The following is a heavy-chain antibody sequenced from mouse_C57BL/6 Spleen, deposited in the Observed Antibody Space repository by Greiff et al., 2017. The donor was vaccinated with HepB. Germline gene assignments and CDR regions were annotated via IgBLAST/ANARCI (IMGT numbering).Heavy chain of an antibody. CDR3: ARGGDYDYDGVAY. CDR2: IYPRDGST. CDR1: GYTFTSYD. J-gene: IGHJ3*01. Sequence: QVHVKQSGPELVKPGASVKLSCKASGYTFTSYDINWVKQRPGQGLEWIGWIYPRDGSTKYNEKFKGKATLTVDTSSSTAYMELHSLTSEDSAVYFCARGGDYDYDGVAYWGQGTLVTVSA. D-gene: IGHD2-4*01. V-gene: IGHV1-85*01.